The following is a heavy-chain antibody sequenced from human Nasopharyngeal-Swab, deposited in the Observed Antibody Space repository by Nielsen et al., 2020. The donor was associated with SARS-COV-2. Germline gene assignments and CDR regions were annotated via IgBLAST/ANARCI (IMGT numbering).Heavy chain of an antibody. CDR2: IYYSGST. CDR3: ARGDSSGWAFDY. J-gene: IGHJ4*02. V-gene: IGHV4-59*08. D-gene: IGHD6-19*01. Sequence: WMRQALGKGLEWLGYIYYSGSTNYNPSLKSRVTISVDTSKNQFSLKLSSVTAADTAVYYCARGDSSGWAFDYWGQGTLVTVSS.